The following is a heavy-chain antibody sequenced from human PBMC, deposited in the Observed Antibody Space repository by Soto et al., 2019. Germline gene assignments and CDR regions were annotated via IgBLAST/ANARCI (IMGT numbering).Heavy chain of an antibody. D-gene: IGHD7-27*01. CDR3: ARDPGDDDAFDI. J-gene: IGHJ3*02. CDR1: GGTFSSYT. Sequence: QVQLVQSGAEVKKPGSSVKVSCKASGGTFSSYTISWVRQAPGQGLEWMGMIIPILGIANYAQKFQGRVTITADKSTSTAYMELSSLRSEDTAVYYCARDPGDDDAFDIWGQGTMVTVSS. V-gene: IGHV1-69*08. CDR2: IIPILGIA.